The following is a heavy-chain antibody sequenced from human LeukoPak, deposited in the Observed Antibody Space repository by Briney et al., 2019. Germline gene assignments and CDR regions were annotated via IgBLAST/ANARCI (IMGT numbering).Heavy chain of an antibody. D-gene: IGHD3-10*01. CDR2: MYSGGST. CDR3: ARESGSGNRDFDY. J-gene: IGHJ4*02. V-gene: IGHV3-66*01. Sequence: GGSLRLSCAASGFTVSSNYMNWVRQAPGKGLEWVSVMYSGGSTYYADSVKGRFTISRDNSKNTLYLQMNSLRVEDTAVYYCARESGSGNRDFDYWGQGTLVTVSS. CDR1: GFTVSSNY.